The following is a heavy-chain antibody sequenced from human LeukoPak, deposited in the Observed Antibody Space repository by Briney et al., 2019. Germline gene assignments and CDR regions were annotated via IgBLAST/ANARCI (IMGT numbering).Heavy chain of an antibody. J-gene: IGHJ3*02. V-gene: IGHV3-7*01. CDR3: ARDPYDSGAYGAFDI. CDR1: GFTFSSYW. Sequence: GGSLRLSCAASGFTFSSYWMTWVRQAPGEGLEWVANINQDGSEKYYVDSVKGRFTISRDNAKNSLYLHMNSLRAEDTAVYYCARDPYDSGAYGAFDIWGQGTVVTVSS. CDR2: INQDGSEK. D-gene: IGHD3-22*01.